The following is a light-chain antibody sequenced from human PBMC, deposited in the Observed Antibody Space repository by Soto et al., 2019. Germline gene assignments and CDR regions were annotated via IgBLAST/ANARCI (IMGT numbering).Light chain of an antibody. Sequence: EVVMTQSPATLSVSLGDRATLSCRASQSVSSNLAWYQQKPGQGPRLLIYGASTRATGIPARFSGSGSGTEFTLTISSLQSEDFAVYSCQQYNNWPPYTFGQGTKVDIK. CDR2: GAS. J-gene: IGKJ2*01. V-gene: IGKV3-15*01. CDR3: QQYNNWPPYT. CDR1: QSVSSN.